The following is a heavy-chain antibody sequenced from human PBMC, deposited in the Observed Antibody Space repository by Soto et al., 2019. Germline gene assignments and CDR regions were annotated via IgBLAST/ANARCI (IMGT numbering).Heavy chain of an antibody. CDR2: INPNSGFT. CDR1: GYTFTAYY. CDR3: ARGTHCTGGSCYWFDP. D-gene: IGHD2-15*01. Sequence: ASGKVSCKTSGYTFTAYYSHWVRQAPGRGLEWMGWINPNSGFTNYAQKFQGRVTVTRDTSISTAYMELTTLRSDDTAVYYCARGTHCTGGSCYWFDPCGQGTLVTVSS. J-gene: IGHJ5*02. V-gene: IGHV1-2*02.